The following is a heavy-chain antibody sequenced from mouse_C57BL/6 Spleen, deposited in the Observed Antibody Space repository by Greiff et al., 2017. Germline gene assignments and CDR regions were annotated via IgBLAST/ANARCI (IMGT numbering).Heavy chain of an antibody. CDR2: IYPGSGST. V-gene: IGHV1-55*01. CDR3: TSWHYGSSLFAY. D-gene: IGHD1-1*01. CDR1: GYTFTSYW. Sequence: QVQLQQPGAELVKPGASVKMSCKASGYTFTSYWITWVKQRPGQGLEWIGDIYPGSGSTNYNEKFKSKATLTVDTSSSTAYMQLSSLASEDSSVCYSTSWHYGSSLFAYWGQGALVTVAA. J-gene: IGHJ3*01.